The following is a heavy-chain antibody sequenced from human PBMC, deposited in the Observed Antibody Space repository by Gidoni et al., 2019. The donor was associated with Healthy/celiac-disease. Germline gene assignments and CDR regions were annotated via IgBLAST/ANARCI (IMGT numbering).Heavy chain of an antibody. CDR3: ARAGDRYDILTGYYKGAFDI. CDR2: IYSGGST. CDR1: GFTVGSNY. Sequence: EVQLVESGGGLLQPGGSLTLSCAASGFTVGSNYMSWVRQAPGKGLEWVSVIYSGGSTYYADSVKGRLTISRDNSKNTLYLQMNSLRAEDTAVYYCARAGDRYDILTGYYKGAFDIWGQGTMVTVSS. J-gene: IGHJ3*02. V-gene: IGHV3-53*01. D-gene: IGHD3-9*01.